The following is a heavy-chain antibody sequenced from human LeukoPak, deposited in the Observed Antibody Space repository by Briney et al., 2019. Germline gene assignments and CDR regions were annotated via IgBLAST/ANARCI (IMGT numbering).Heavy chain of an antibody. CDR1: GDSMSSIDW. D-gene: IGHD1-26*01. CDR2: IHHTGST. V-gene: IGHV4-4*02. Sequence: PSETLSLTCAASGDSMSSIDWWSWVRQPPGKGLEWIGEIHHTGSTNYNPSLKSRVTISVDKSKNQFSLNFNSMSAADSAVYYCAANGYYTIEYWGQGTLVTVSS. CDR3: AANGYYTIEY. J-gene: IGHJ4*02.